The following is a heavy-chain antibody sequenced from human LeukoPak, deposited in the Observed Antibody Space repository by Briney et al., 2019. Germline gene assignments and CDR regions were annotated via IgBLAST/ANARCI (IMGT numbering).Heavy chain of an antibody. CDR2: IKEDGSEE. J-gene: IGHJ4*02. Sequence: GGSLRLSCAASGFTFSSYWMSWVRQTPQKGLEWVANIKEDGSEEYYVDSVKGRFTISRENTKNSLYLQMNSPRADDTAVYYCARGSTSGDYWGQGTLVTVSS. CDR3: ARGSTSGDY. CDR1: GFTFSSYW. V-gene: IGHV3-7*02. D-gene: IGHD2-2*01.